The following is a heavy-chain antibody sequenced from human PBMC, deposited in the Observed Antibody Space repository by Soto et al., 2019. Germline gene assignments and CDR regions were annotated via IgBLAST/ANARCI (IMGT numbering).Heavy chain of an antibody. CDR2: IHPGDSNT. J-gene: IGHJ4*01. D-gene: IGHD6-6*01. CDR1: GYSFSYYW. Sequence: PGESLKISCKASGYSFSYYWIGWVRQMPGKGLEWMGSIHPGDSNTRDSPSFQGQVTISVDKSISTAYLQWSSLKASDTAMYYCARLGSSLYSSSAYWGHGTLVTVSS. CDR3: ARLGSSLYSSSAY. V-gene: IGHV5-51*01.